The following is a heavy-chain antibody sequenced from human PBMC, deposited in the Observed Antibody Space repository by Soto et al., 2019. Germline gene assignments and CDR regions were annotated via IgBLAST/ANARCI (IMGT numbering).Heavy chain of an antibody. V-gene: IGHV3-49*04. CDR2: IRRNAYGGTT. D-gene: IGHD3-16*01. J-gene: IGHJ4*02. Sequence: GGSLRLSCTTSGFTFGDYALSWVRQAPGKGLEWVGFIRRNAYGGTTDYAASVKGRFTISRDDSKSIAYLQMNSLRTEDTALYYCTRASSLDFDFWAREPWSPSPQ. CDR1: GFTFGDYA. CDR3: TRASSLDFDF.